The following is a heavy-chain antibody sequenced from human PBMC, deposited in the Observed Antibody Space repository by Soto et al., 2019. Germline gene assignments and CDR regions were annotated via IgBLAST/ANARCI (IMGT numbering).Heavy chain of an antibody. D-gene: IGHD3-22*01. CDR1: GYTFTSYA. Sequence: ASVKVSCKASGYTFTSYAIHWVRQAPGQRLEWMGWINAGNGNTKYSQKFQGRVTITRDTSASTAYMELSSLRSEDTAVYYCARDRAYYDSSGREAFDIWGQGTMVTVSS. V-gene: IGHV1-3*01. CDR2: INAGNGNT. J-gene: IGHJ3*02. CDR3: ARDRAYYDSSGREAFDI.